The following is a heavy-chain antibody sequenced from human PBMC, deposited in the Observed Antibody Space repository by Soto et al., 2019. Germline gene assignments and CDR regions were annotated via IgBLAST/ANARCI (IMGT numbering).Heavy chain of an antibody. D-gene: IGHD2-15*01. CDR3: ARGWDIVVVVAAPTDY. V-gene: IGHV3-11*01. J-gene: IGHJ4*02. CDR2: ISSSGSTI. CDR1: GFTFSDYY. Sequence: QVQLVESGGGLVKPGGSLRLSCAASGFTFSDYYMIWIRQAPGEGLEWVSYISSSGSTIYYADFVKGRFTISRDNAKNSLYLQMNSLRAEDTAVYYCARGWDIVVVVAAPTDYWGQGTLVTVSS.